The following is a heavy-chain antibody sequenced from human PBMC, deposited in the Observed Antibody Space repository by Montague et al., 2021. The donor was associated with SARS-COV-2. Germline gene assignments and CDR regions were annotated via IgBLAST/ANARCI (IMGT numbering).Heavy chain of an antibody. D-gene: IGHD2-15*01. J-gene: IGHJ5*02. CDR1: GGSISTYP. CDR3: ARGSGHYYSPFDP. V-gene: IGHV4-4*07. CDR2: VHSNGDT. Sequence: SETLSLTCTVSGGSISTYPWSWIRQPAGKALEWIGRVHSNGDTTYNPSLKSRVTMSVDTSKNQFSLKMTSVTAADTAMYYCARGSGHYYSPFDPWGQGNLVTVSS.